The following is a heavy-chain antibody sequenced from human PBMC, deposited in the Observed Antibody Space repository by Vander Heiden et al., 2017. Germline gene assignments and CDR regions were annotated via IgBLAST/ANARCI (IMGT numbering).Heavy chain of an antibody. CDR2: INHSGST. CDR1: GGSFSGYY. J-gene: IGHJ4*02. D-gene: IGHD6-19*01. Sequence: QVQLQQWGAGLLKPSETLSLTCAVYGGSFSGYYWSWIRQPPGKGLEWIGEINHSGSTNYNPSLKSRVTISVDTSKNQFSLKLSSVTAADTAVYYCARGRQWRVRGFDYFDYWGQGTLVTVSS. V-gene: IGHV4-34*01. CDR3: ARGRQWRVRGFDYFDY.